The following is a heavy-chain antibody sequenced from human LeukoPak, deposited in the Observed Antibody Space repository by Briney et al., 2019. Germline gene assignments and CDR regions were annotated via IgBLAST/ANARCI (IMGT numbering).Heavy chain of an antibody. J-gene: IGHJ6*03. D-gene: IGHD5-12*01. CDR3: ARGESGYDSYYYYMDV. CDR1: GGSISSGGYY. CDR2: IYYSGST. V-gene: IGHV4-31*03. Sequence: PSETLSLTCTVSGGSISSGGYYWSWIRQHPGKGLEWIGYIYYSGSTYYNPSLKSRVTISVDTSKNQFSLKLGSVTAADTAVYYCARGESGYDSYYYYMDVWGKGTTVTVSS.